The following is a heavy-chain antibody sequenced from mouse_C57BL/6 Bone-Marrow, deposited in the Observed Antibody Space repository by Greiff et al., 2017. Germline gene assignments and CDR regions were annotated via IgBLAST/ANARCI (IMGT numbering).Heavy chain of an antibody. Sequence: VQLQQSDAELVKPGASVKISCKVSGYTFTDYTIHWMKQRPEQGLEWIGYIYPRDGSTKYNQKFKGKATLTADKSSSTAYMQLNSLTSEDSAVDYCARIVYYGCFDYWGQGTTLTVSS. CDR1: GYTFTDYT. CDR2: IYPRDGST. D-gene: IGHD1-1*01. V-gene: IGHV1-78*01. J-gene: IGHJ2*01. CDR3: ARIVYYGCFDY.